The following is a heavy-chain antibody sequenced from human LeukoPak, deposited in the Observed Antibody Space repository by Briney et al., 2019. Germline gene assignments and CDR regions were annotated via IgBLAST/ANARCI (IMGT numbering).Heavy chain of an antibody. CDR3: ARGYSGYDLLGY. V-gene: IGHV3-30*10. D-gene: IGHD5-12*01. CDR2: ISYDGTYK. CDR1: GFSFSAYA. J-gene: IGHJ4*02. Sequence: PGGSLRLSCAASGFSFSAYAMHWVRQAPGKGPEWAAMISYDGTYKYYTDSVKGRFTISRDDSKNTLSLQMNSLRSEDTARYYCARGYSGYDLLGYWGQGTLVTVSS.